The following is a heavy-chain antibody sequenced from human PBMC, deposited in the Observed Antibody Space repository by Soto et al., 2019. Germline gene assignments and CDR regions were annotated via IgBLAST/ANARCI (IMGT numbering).Heavy chain of an antibody. J-gene: IGHJ4*02. V-gene: IGHV1-18*01. CDR1: GYSFTSYG. CDR2: INPYNGDT. CDR3: ARYFWSGYRDY. D-gene: IGHD3-3*01. Sequence: QVQVVQSGAEVKKPGASMKVSCKASGYSFTSYGISWVRQAPGQGLEWMGWINPYNGDTNYEQKLQGRVTMATDASTGTAYMELRSLRSDVTAVYYCARYFWSGYRDYWGQGTLVTVSS.